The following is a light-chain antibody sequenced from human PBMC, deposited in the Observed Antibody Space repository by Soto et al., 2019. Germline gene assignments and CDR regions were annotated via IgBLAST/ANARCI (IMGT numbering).Light chain of an antibody. J-gene: IGLJ2*01. CDR2: EVS. CDR3: TSYTSTISHVL. CDR1: SSDIGHYDY. Sequence: QSALTQPASVSGSPGQSITISCTGTSSDIGHYDYVSWYQQHPGKAPKLIISEVSNRPSGVSTRFSGSKSGNTASLTISGLQAEDEADYYCTSYTSTISHVLFGGGTKLTVL. V-gene: IGLV2-14*01.